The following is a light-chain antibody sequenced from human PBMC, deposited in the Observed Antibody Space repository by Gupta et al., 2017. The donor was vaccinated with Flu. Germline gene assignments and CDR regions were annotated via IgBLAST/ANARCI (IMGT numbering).Light chain of an antibody. CDR3: RSFYSGSTHVL. J-gene: IGLJ3*02. Sequence: TDTGGNKFVSRYQQHPGQAPELMIYEVRGRPSGISDRFSGSKSGSTASLTISGLQAEDEADYYCRSFYSGSTHVLFGGGTKVTVL. V-gene: IGLV2-14*01. CDR2: EVR. CDR1: TDTGGNKF.